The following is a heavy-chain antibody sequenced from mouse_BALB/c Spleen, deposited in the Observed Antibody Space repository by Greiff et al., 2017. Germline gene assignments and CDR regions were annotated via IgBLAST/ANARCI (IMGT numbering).Heavy chain of an antibody. J-gene: IGHJ2*01. Sequence: EVMLVESGGGLVKPGGSLKLSCAASGFAFSSYDMSWVRQTPEKRLEWVAYISSGGGSTYYPDTVKGRFTISRDNAKNTLYLQMSSLKSEDTAMYYCARHDPAWGYWGQGTTLTVSS. V-gene: IGHV5-12-1*01. CDR1: GFAFSSYD. CDR3: ARHDPAWGY. D-gene: IGHD4-1*01. CDR2: ISSGGGST.